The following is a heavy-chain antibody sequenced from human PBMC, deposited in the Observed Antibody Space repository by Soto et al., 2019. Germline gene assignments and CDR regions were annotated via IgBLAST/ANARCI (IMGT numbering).Heavy chain of an antibody. D-gene: IGHD3-22*01. V-gene: IGHV4-30-2*01. Sequence: SETLSLTGAVSGDSISSGGYSWSWIRQPPGKGLEWIGYIYHSGSTYYNPSLKSRVTISVDRSKNQFSLKLSSVTAADTAVYYCARGSNYYDSSGSLDYWGQGTLVTVSS. CDR2: IYHSGST. J-gene: IGHJ4*02. CDR3: ARGSNYYDSSGSLDY. CDR1: GDSISSGGYS.